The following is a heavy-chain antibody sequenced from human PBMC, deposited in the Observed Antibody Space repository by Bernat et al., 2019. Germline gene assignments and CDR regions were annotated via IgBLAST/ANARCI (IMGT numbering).Heavy chain of an antibody. Sequence: QVQLQESGPGLVKPSETLSLTCTVSGGSISSYYWSWIRQPPGKGLEWIGYIYYSGSTYYNPSLKSRVTISVDTSKNQFSLKLSSVTAADTAVYYCARSAGVTTTSYYFDYWGQGTLV. CDR1: GGSISSYY. V-gene: IGHV4-59*12. CDR3: ARSAGVTTTSYYFDY. J-gene: IGHJ4*02. CDR2: IYYSGST. D-gene: IGHD4-17*01.